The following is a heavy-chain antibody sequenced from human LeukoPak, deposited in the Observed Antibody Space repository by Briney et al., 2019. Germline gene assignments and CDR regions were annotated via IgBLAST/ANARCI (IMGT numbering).Heavy chain of an antibody. CDR3: ARVVLGVVVPAAITGQENWFDP. CDR1: GYTFTSYA. J-gene: IGHJ5*02. CDR2: INAGNGNT. D-gene: IGHD2-2*01. V-gene: IGHV1-3*01. Sequence: ASVKLSCKASGYTFTSYAMHWVRQAPGQRLEWMGWINAGNGNTKYSQKFQGRVTITRDTSASTAYMELSSLRSEDTAVYYCARVVLGVVVPAAITGQENWFDPWGQGTLVTVSS.